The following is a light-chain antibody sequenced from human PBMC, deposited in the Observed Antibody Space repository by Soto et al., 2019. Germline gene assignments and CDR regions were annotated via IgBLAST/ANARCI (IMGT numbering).Light chain of an antibody. V-gene: IGKV3-15*01. Sequence: EIVMTQSPATLSVSPGERATLSCRASQSVSSNLAWYQQKPGQAPRLLIYGASTRATGIPARFSGSGSGTEFTLTISSLQSEDFAVYYCTQYNNWPLFGQGPKVAIK. J-gene: IGKJ1*01. CDR2: GAS. CDR3: TQYNNWPL. CDR1: QSVSSN.